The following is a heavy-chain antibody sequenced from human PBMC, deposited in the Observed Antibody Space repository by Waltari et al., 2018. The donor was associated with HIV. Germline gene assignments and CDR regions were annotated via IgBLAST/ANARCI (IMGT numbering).Heavy chain of an antibody. CDR3: STYGDSEAFDI. V-gene: IGHV3-43D*03. CDR1: GFTFDAYA. J-gene: IGHJ3*02. CDR2: ISWDGGST. Sequence: EVKLVESGGVVVQPGGSLRLSCAASGFTFDAYAMHWVRQAPGKGLEWVSLISWDGGSTYYADSVKGRFTISRDNSKNSLYLQMNSLRAEDTALYYCSTYGDSEAFDIWGQGTMVTVSS. D-gene: IGHD4-17*01.